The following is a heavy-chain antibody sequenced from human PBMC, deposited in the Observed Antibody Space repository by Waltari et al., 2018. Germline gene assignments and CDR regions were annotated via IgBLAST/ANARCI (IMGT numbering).Heavy chain of an antibody. CDR2: ITPNSGGT. V-gene: IGHV1-2*02. CDR3: ARDAYHYFGMDV. J-gene: IGHJ6*02. Sequence: QLQLVQPGAEVKKHGASVKVSCKASGYTCTGYYIPWVRQAPGQGLEWMGWITPNSGGTNYAQKFQGRVTMTRDTSISTVYMELSRLRSDDTAVYYCARDAYHYFGMDVWGQGTTVTVSS. CDR1: GYTCTGYY.